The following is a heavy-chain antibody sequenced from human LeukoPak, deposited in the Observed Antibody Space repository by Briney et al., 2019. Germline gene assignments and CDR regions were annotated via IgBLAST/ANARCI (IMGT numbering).Heavy chain of an antibody. CDR2: IYYSGST. CDR3: ARDGSGNWFDP. V-gene: IGHV4-39*01. D-gene: IGHD3-3*01. Sequence: SETLSLTCTVSGVSISSSSYYWGWIRQPPGKGLEWIGSIYYSGSTYYNPSLKSRVTISVDTSKNQFSLKLGSVTAADTAVYYCARDGSGNWFDPWGQGTLVTVSS. J-gene: IGHJ5*02. CDR1: GVSISSSSYY.